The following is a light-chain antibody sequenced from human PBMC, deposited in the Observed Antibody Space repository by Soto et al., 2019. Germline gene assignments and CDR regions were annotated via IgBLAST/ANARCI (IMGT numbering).Light chain of an antibody. CDR2: DAS. J-gene: IGKJ4*01. Sequence: EIAMTQSPATLSVSPGERATLSCRASQSVSTNLAWYQQKPGLAPRVLIYDASTRATVIPARFSGSGSGTEFTLTISSLQSEDFAVYYCQQYDNWPLTFGGGTKVDIK. CDR3: QQYDNWPLT. CDR1: QSVSTN. V-gene: IGKV3-15*01.